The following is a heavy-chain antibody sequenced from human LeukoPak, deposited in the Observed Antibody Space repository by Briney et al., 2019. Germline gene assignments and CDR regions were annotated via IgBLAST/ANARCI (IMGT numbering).Heavy chain of an antibody. D-gene: IGHD3-22*01. CDR3: ARTFYDSSGYDFDY. CDR1: GFTFSSYA. CDR2: ISYDGSNK. V-gene: IGHV3-30*04. J-gene: IGHJ4*02. Sequence: GGSLRLSCAASGFTFSSYAMHWVRQALGKGLEWVAVISYDGSNKYYADSVKGRFTISRDNSKNTLYLQMNSLRAEDTAVYYCARTFYDSSGYDFDYWGQGTLVTVSS.